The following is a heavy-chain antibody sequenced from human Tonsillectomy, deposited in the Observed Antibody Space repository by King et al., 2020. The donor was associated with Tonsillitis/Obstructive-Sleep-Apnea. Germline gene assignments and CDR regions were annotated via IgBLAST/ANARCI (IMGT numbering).Heavy chain of an antibody. V-gene: IGHV3-30*04. Sequence: VQLVESGGGVVQPGRSLRLSCAASGFTFSSYSMHWVRQAPGKGLEWVAVISYDGGNKYYADSVKGRFTITRDNSKDTLYLQMNNVRAEDTAVYYCASYRWHIVVAPAAPFDYCGQGTQVTVSS. CDR3: ASYRWHIVVAPAAPFDY. D-gene: IGHD2-2*01. CDR1: GFTFSSYS. J-gene: IGHJ4*02. CDR2: ISYDGGNK.